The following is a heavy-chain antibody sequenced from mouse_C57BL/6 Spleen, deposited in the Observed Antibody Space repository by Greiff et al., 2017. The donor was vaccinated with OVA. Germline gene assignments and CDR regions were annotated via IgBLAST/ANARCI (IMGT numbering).Heavy chain of an antibody. CDR2: IDPSDSET. J-gene: IGHJ2*01. V-gene: IGHV1-52*01. Sequence: VQLQQPGAELVRPGSSVKLSCKASGYTFTSYWMHWVKQRPIQGLEWIGNIDPSDSETHYNQKFKDKATLTVDKSSSTAYMQLSSLTSEYSSVYYCARGYKSTRGVYFDYWGQGTTLTVSS. D-gene: IGHD1-2*01. CDR1: GYTFTSYW. CDR3: ARGYKSTRGVYFDY.